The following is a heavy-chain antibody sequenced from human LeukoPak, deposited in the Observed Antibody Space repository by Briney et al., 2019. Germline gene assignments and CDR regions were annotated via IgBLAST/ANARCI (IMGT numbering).Heavy chain of an antibody. V-gene: IGHV4-38-2*01. Sequence: PSETLSLSCAVSGYSISSVYYWVWIRQPPGKGLEWIGSIYHSGSIYYNPSLKSRVTISADTSKNQFSLKLSSVTAADTAVYYCARGSYCSGGSCLLYYYYYMDVWGKGTTVTVSS. CDR1: GYSISSVYY. J-gene: IGHJ6*03. CDR2: IYHSGSI. CDR3: ARGSYCSGGSCLLYYYYYMDV. D-gene: IGHD2-15*01.